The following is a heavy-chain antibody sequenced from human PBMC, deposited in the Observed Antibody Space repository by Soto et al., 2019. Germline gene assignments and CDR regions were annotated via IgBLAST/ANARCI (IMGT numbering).Heavy chain of an antibody. V-gene: IGHV2-5*02. D-gene: IGHD1-7*01. CDR3: AHRVTYSTNYIVGWFDP. J-gene: IGHJ5*02. CDR1: GLSLSTPGVS. Sequence: QITLKESGPALMEPTQSLTLTCSFSGLSLSTPGVSVGWLRQAPGKAQECLAIIYWDNDKRYNPSLKTRLTITKDTSKNQVVLTMTYMEPVDTAIYYCAHRVTYSTNYIVGWFDPWGQGTLVTVS. CDR2: IYWDNDK.